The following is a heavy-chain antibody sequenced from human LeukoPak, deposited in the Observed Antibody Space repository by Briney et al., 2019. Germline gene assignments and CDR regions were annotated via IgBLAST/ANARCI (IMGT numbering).Heavy chain of an antibody. D-gene: IGHD4-11*01. CDR3: ARGLSHSADY. Sequence: ASVTVSCKASGYTFTSYNVVWVRQAPGQGLEWMGWINTNTGDPTYAQGFTGRFVFSLDTSVSTTYLQISSLKAEDTAVYYCARGLSHSADYWGQGTLVTVSS. J-gene: IGHJ4*02. CDR2: INTNTGDP. V-gene: IGHV7-4-1*02. CDR1: GYTFTSYN.